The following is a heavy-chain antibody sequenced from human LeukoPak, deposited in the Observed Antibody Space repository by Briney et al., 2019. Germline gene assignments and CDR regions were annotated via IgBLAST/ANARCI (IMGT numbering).Heavy chain of an antibody. Sequence: GGSLRLSCVASGYTFSDYWMNWVRQAPGKGLEGVANIKGSGSETYYLDSVKGRFTISRENAWHSLYLQMNSLTVEDTAVYYCARGWGEKGRCRGGTCNNPEFDYWGQGALVTVSS. J-gene: IGHJ4*02. V-gene: IGHV3-7*01. CDR3: ARGWGEKGRCRGGTCNNPEFDY. CDR1: GYTFSDYW. D-gene: IGHD2-15*01. CDR2: IKGSGSET.